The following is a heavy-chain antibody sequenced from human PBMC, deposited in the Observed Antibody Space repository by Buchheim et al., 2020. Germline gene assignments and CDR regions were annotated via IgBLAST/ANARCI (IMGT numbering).Heavy chain of an antibody. D-gene: IGHD6-13*01. V-gene: IGHV3-NL1*01. CDR3: ARDGIAAPGYYYYGMDV. CDR1: GFTFSSYG. J-gene: IGHJ6*02. Sequence: QVQLVESGGGVVQPGRSLRLSCAASGFTFSSYGMHWVRQAPGKGLEWVSVIYSGGSTYYADSVKGRFTISRDNSKNTLYLQMNSLRAEDTAVYYCARDGIAAPGYYYYGMDVWGQGTT. CDR2: IYSGGST.